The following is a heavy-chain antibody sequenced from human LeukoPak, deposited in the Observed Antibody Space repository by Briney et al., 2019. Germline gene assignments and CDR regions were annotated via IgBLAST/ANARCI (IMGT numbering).Heavy chain of an antibody. CDR1: GGSISSRSYY. CDR3: ARQVGRSAAGTFDY. V-gene: IGHV4-39*01. Sequence: SETLSLTCTVSGGSISSRSYYWGWIRQPPGKGLEWIGSICSGGSTYYNASLKSRVSISADTSKNQFSLKLNFVTAADTAVYYCARQVGRSAAGTFDYWGQGTLVTVSS. CDR2: ICSGGST. D-gene: IGHD6-13*01. J-gene: IGHJ4*02.